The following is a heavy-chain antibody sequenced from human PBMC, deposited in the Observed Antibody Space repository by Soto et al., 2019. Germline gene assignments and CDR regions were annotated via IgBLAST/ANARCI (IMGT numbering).Heavy chain of an antibody. CDR3: ARDPLITLCYGSGSTYYCGMDV. CDR1: GGTFSSYA. Sequence: QVQLVQSGAEVKKPGSSVKVSCKASGGTFSSYAISWVRQAPGQGLEWMGGIIPIFGTANYAQKFQGRVTITADESTSTAYMELSSLRSEDTAVYYCARDPLITLCYGSGSTYYCGMDVWGQGTTVNVSS. J-gene: IGHJ6*02. V-gene: IGHV1-69*12. D-gene: IGHD3-10*01. CDR2: IIPIFGTA.